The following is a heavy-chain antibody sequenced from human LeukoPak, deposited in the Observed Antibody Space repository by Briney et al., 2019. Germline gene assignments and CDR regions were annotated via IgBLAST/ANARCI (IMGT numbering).Heavy chain of an antibody. CDR3: ARHSYYYDSSGYYGY. D-gene: IGHD3-22*01. Sequence: GGSLKISCKGSGYHFTSYWNGRVRQMPGKGLEWIGKIYPGDSDTRYSPSFQGQVTISADKSISTAYLQWSSLKASDTAMYYCARHSYYYDSSGYYGYWGQGTLVTVSS. CDR1: GYHFTSYW. V-gene: IGHV5-51*01. J-gene: IGHJ4*02. CDR2: IYPGDSDT.